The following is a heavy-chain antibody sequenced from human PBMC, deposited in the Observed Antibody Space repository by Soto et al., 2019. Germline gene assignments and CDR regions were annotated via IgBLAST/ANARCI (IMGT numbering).Heavy chain of an antibody. CDR2: INRSGST. D-gene: IGHD3-22*01. Sequence: SETKCLTSAVDGGYFSGYYWSWIRQTPGKGLEWIGEINRSGSTNYNPSLKSRVTISVDTSKNQFSLKLSSVTAADTAVYYCARGAAEYYDSSGFLDYWGQGTLVTVSS. CDR1: GGYFSGYY. J-gene: IGHJ4*02. CDR3: ARGAAEYYDSSGFLDY. V-gene: IGHV4-34*01.